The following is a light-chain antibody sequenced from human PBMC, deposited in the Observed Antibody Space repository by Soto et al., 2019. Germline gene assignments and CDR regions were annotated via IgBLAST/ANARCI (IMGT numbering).Light chain of an antibody. Sequence: DIVMAQSPDSLAVSLGETAAINCKSSQSVLYSPNNKNYLAWYHHKPGQPPKXLIYWASIRESGVPERFSGSGSGTDFTLTISGLQSEDVAVYYCQQYYTTSWSFGQGTKVDIK. V-gene: IGKV4-1*01. CDR3: QQYYTTSWS. CDR2: WAS. CDR1: QSVLYSPNNKNY. J-gene: IGKJ1*01.